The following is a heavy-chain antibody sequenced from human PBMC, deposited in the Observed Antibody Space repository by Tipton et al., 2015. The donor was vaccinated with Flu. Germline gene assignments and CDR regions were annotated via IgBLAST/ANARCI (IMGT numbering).Heavy chain of an antibody. D-gene: IGHD1-26*01. CDR3: ARVGEWERLFDY. V-gene: IGHV4-31*03. CDR2: IYYSGST. J-gene: IGHJ4*02. CDR1: GGSISSGGYY. Sequence: TLSLTCTVSGGSISSGGYYWSWICQPPGKGLEWIGYIYYSGSTYYNPSLKSRVTISVDTSKNQFSLKLSSVTAADTAVYYCARVGEWERLFDYWGQGTLVTVSS.